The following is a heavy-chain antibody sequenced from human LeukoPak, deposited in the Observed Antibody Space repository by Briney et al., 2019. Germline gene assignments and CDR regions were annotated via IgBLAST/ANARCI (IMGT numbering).Heavy chain of an antibody. CDR2: ISWNSGSI. CDR3: AKGLDGGGLYGMDV. J-gene: IGHJ6*02. D-gene: IGHD2-15*01. CDR1: GFTFDDYA. V-gene: IGHV3-9*01. Sequence: QSGGSLRLSCAASGFTFDDYAMRWVRHAPGKGLEWVSGISWNSGSIGYADSVKGRFTISRDNAKNSLYLQMNSLRAEDTALYYCAKGLDGGGLYGMDVWGQGTTVTVSS.